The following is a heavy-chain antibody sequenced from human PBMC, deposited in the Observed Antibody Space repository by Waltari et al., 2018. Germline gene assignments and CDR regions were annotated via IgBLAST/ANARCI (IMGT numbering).Heavy chain of an antibody. V-gene: IGHV3-74*01. Sequence: EVQRVESGGNLVQPGGSLRLSCAASGFTFTSHGSHWVRQAPGKGLVWVSRINSDGRNTRYADSVKGRFTITRDNAKNTLYLEMNSLRAEDTAVYFCAGGPQSGASSAWYGWFDPWGQGTLVTVSS. CDR1: GFTFTSHG. D-gene: IGHD6-13*01. CDR2: INSDGRNT. J-gene: IGHJ5*02. CDR3: AGGPQSGASSAWYGWFDP.